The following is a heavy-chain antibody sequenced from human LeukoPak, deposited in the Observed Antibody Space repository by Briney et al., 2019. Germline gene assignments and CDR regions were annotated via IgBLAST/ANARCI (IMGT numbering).Heavy chain of an antibody. CDR1: GYTFTGYY. CDR3: AREIAVAGKGAWFDP. J-gene: IGHJ5*02. Sequence: ASVKVSCKASGYTFTGYYMHWVRQAPGQGLEWMGWINPNSGGTNYAQKFQGRVTMTRDTSISTAYMELSRLRSDDTAVYYCAREIAVAGKGAWFDPWGQGTLVTVSS. CDR2: INPNSGGT. D-gene: IGHD6-19*01. V-gene: IGHV1-2*02.